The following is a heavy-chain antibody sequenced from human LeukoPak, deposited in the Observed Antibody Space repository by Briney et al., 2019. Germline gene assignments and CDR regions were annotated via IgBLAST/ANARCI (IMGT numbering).Heavy chain of an antibody. CDR1: GYSFSSYW. D-gene: IGHD1-14*01. CDR2: IDPSDSYT. V-gene: IGHV5-10-1*01. Sequence: GESLKISCKGSGYSFSSYWISWVRQMPGKGLEWMGRIDPSDSYTNYSPSFQGHVTISVDKSIRTAYLQWSSLKASDSAMYYCARHENRLGGAFDIWGQGTMVTVSS. J-gene: IGHJ3*02. CDR3: ARHENRLGGAFDI.